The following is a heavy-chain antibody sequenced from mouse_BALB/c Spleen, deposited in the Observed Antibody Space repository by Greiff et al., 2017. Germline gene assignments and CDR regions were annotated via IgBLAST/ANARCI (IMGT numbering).Heavy chain of an antibody. V-gene: IGHV5-6*01. J-gene: IGHJ2*01. CDR1: GFTFSSYG. Sequence: EVKLMESGGDLVKPGGSLKLSCAASGFTFSSYGMSWVRQTPDKRLEWVATISSGGSYTYYPDSVKGRFTISRDNAKNTLYLQMSSLKSEDTAMYYCARQGDGSSSDYWGQGTTLTVSS. D-gene: IGHD1-1*01. CDR2: ISSGGSYT. CDR3: ARQGDGSSSDY.